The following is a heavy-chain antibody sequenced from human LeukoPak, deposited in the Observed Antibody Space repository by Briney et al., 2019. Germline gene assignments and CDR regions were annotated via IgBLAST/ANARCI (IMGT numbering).Heavy chain of an antibody. D-gene: IGHD4-23*01. CDR3: ARVAYGGNYFDY. CDR2: INPYNDNT. CDR1: GYTFTGYY. V-gene: IGHV1-18*04. Sequence: VASVKVSCKPSGYTFTGYYLHWVRQAPGQGLEWMGWINPYNDNTDYEQNLQGRVTMTTDTSTSTAYMDLRSLRSDDTAVYYCARVAYGGNYFDYWGQGTLVTVSS. J-gene: IGHJ4*02.